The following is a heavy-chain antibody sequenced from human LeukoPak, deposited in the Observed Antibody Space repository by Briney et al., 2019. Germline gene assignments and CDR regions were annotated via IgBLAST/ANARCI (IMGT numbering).Heavy chain of an antibody. Sequence: AGGSLRLSCAASGFTFSDYEMNWVRQAPGKGLEWVSYISGSGSTIYYADSVKGRFTISRDNAKNSLYLQMNSPRAEDTAVYYCARGGYNYGYAFDIWGQGTMVTASS. CDR2: ISGSGSTI. CDR1: GFTFSDYE. V-gene: IGHV3-48*03. D-gene: IGHD5-24*01. CDR3: ARGGYNYGYAFDI. J-gene: IGHJ3*02.